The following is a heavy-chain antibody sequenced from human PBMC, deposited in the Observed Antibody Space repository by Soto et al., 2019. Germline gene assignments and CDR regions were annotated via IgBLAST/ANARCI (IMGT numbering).Heavy chain of an antibody. D-gene: IGHD6-19*01. CDR1: GGSISSSSYY. J-gene: IGHJ4*02. Sequence: QLQLQESGPGLVKPSETLSLTCTVSGGSISSSSYYWGWIRQPPGKGLEWIGSIYYSGSTYYTPSLKRRVTISVDTSKNQFSLRLRSVSAAATAVYYCARKYSSGWPYYFGYWGQGNLGTVSS. CDR2: IYYSGST. CDR3: ARKYSSGWPYYFGY. V-gene: IGHV4-39*01.